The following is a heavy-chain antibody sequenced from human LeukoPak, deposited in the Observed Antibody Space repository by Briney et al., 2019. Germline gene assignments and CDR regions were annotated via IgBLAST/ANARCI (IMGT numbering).Heavy chain of an antibody. J-gene: IGHJ4*02. CDR1: GYTFSNYA. D-gene: IGHD6-13*01. CDR3: ARDRQQLSEPSNYFDY. CDR2: INAGNGNT. Sequence: ASVKVSCKASGYTFSNYAIHWVRQAPGQRLEWMGWINAGNGNTKYSQKFQGRVTITRDTSASTAYMELSSLRSEDTAVYYCARDRQQLSEPSNYFDYWGQGTLVTVSS. V-gene: IGHV1-3*01.